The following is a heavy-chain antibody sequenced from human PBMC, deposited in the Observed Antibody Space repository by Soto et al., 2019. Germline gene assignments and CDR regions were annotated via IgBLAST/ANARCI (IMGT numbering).Heavy chain of an antibody. D-gene: IGHD2-8*01. CDR3: ARRAGQGVYYFDV. Sequence: QVQLVQSGAEVKKPGASVNVSCKASGYTFTSYGISWVRQAPGQGLEWMGWISTYNGNTNSAQSLQGRVTMTADTSTSTAYMELRSLRSADTAVYYCARRAGQGVYYFDVWGKGTMVTVSS. J-gene: IGHJ6*03. CDR1: GYTFTSYG. V-gene: IGHV1-18*01. CDR2: ISTYNGNT.